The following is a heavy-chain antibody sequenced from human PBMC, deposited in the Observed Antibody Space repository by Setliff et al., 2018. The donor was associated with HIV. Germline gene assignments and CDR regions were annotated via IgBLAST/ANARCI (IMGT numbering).Heavy chain of an antibody. J-gene: IGHJ6*02. V-gene: IGHV4-4*07. D-gene: IGHD3-3*01. CDR1: GDSINSYY. Sequence: ETLSLTCTVSGDSINSYYWSWIRQPAGKGLEWIGRIYASGTPNYNPSLKRRVTMSLDTSKNQFSLKVRSVTASDTAVYYCARNFWNGPPDYYYYGMDVWGQGTTVTVSS. CDR3: ARNFWNGPPDYYYYGMDV. CDR2: IYASGTP.